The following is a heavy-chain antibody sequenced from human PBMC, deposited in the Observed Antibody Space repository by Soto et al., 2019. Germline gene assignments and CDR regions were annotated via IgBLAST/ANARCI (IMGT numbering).Heavy chain of an antibody. J-gene: IGHJ6*03. V-gene: IGHV1-18*01. Sequence: GASVKVSCKASGYTFTSYGISWVRQAPGQGLEWMGWISAYNGNTNYAQKLQGRVTMTTDTSTSTAYMELRSLRSDDTAVYYCARDLRITIFGVVIPGYYYMDVWGKGTTVTVSS. CDR1: GYTFTSYG. D-gene: IGHD3-3*01. CDR2: ISAYNGNT. CDR3: ARDLRITIFGVVIPGYYYMDV.